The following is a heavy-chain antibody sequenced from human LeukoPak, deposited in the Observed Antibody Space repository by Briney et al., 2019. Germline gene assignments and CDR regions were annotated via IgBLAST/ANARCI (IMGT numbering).Heavy chain of an antibody. CDR3: ARQGRQWLVPDY. J-gene: IGHJ4*02. D-gene: IGHD6-19*01. Sequence: SQTLSLTCAVSGGSISSGGYSWSWIRQPPGKGLEWIGYIYHSGSTYYNPSLKSRVTISVDRSKNQFSLKLSSVTAADTAVYYCARQGRQWLVPDYWGQGTLVTVSS. CDR2: IYHSGST. V-gene: IGHV4-30-2*02. CDR1: GGSISSGGYS.